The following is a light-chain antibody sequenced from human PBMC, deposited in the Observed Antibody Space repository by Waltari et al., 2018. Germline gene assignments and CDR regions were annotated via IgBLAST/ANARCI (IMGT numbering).Light chain of an antibody. CDR2: DVS. Sequence: QSALTQPRSVSGSPGQSVTISCTGTSSDVGGSDYVSWYQQQPGKAPKLMIYDVSKRPSGVPDRFSGSKSGNTASLTISGLQAEDEADYYCCSYGGTYSWVFGGGTKLTVL. V-gene: IGLV2-11*01. J-gene: IGLJ3*02. CDR1: SSDVGGSDY. CDR3: CSYGGTYSWV.